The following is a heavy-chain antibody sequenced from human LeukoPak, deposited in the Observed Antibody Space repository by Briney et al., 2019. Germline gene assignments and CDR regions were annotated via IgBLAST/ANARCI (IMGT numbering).Heavy chain of an antibody. CDR3: ARSRGWLQSHPLDY. Sequence: SETLSLTCAVYGGSFSGYYWSWIRQPPGKGLEWIGEINHSGSTNYNPSLKSRVTISVDTSKNQFSLRLTSVTAADTAVYYCARSRGWLQSHPLDYWGQGTLVTVSS. CDR1: GGSFSGYY. V-gene: IGHV4-34*01. CDR2: INHSGST. D-gene: IGHD5-24*01. J-gene: IGHJ4*02.